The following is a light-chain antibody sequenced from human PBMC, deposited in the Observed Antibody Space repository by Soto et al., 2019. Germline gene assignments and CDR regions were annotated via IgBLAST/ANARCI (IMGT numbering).Light chain of an antibody. CDR3: ATWDDSLNGPNWV. Sequence: QSVLTQPPSASGTPGQRVTISCSGNSSNIGSGTVNWYQQLPGTAPKLLIYSDNQRPSGVPDRFSGSKSGTSASLAISGLQSEDEGYYYCATWDDSLNGPNWVFGGGTKLTVL. CDR2: SDN. J-gene: IGLJ3*02. CDR1: SSNIGSGT. V-gene: IGLV1-44*01.